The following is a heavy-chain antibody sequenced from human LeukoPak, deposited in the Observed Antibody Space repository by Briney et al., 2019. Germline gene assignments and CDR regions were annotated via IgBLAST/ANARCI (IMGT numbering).Heavy chain of an antibody. CDR2: INPNSGGT. CDR3: ASFPAAAGTDYYYMDV. CDR1: GGTFSSYA. V-gene: IGHV1-2*02. Sequence: ASVKVSCKASGGTFSSYAISWVRQAPGQGLEWMGWINPNSGGTNYAQKFQGRVTMTRDTSISTAYMELSRLRSDDTAVYYCASFPAAAGTDYYYMDVWGKGTTVTVSS. J-gene: IGHJ6*03. D-gene: IGHD6-13*01.